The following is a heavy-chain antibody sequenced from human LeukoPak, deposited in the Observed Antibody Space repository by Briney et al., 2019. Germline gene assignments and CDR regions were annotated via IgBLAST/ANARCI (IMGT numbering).Heavy chain of an antibody. CDR1: GYTFTTYY. J-gene: IGHJ3*02. V-gene: IGHV1-2*02. Sequence: ASVKVSCKASGYTFTTYYIHWVRQAPGQGLEWMGWIIPNSGDTKFAQKFQGRVTMTRDTSISTAYMELSRLRSDDTAVYYCARGVMLAARGTFDIWGQGTMVTVSS. CDR3: ARGVMLAARGTFDI. D-gene: IGHD3-16*01. CDR2: IIPNSGDT.